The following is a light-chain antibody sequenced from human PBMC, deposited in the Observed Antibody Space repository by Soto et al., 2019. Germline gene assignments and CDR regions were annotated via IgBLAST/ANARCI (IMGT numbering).Light chain of an antibody. CDR3: QQRGNLFT. Sequence: EIVLTQSPATLSLSPGERATLSCRASQSVSSYLDWYQQKPGQAPRLLIYDASNRATGIPDRFSGSGSGTDFTLTISSLEPEDFAVYYCQQRGNLFTFGPGTKEDI. V-gene: IGKV3-11*01. CDR2: DAS. CDR1: QSVSSY. J-gene: IGKJ3*01.